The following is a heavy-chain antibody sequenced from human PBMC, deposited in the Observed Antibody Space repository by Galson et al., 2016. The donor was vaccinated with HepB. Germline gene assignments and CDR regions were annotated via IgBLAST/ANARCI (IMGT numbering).Heavy chain of an antibody. CDR2: IYYSGNT. D-gene: IGHD1-14*01. CDR3: SSLSFRKGAFDY. J-gene: IGHJ4*02. CDR1: GGSISSGFY. Sequence: TLSLTCTVSGGSISSGFYWSWIRQLPGQGLEWIGHIYYSGNTYYNPSLKSRVAISVDTSKNQFSLKLSSVTAADTAVYYCSSLSFRKGAFDYWGQGALVTVSS. V-gene: IGHV4-31*03.